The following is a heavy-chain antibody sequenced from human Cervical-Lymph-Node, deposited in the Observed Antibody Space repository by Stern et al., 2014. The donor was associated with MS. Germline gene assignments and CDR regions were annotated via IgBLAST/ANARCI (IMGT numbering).Heavy chain of an antibody. Sequence: VPLVESGGGAVKPGGSLRLSCAASGFGFSDYYMTWIRQAPGKGLEVVPYIIQDGYPIYYSDSVNGRFTVSRDNAKNSMYLQMSSLRAGDTAVYYCARATPGRPAYWGQGILVSVSS. V-gene: IGHV3-11*01. D-gene: IGHD2-15*01. CDR2: IIQDGYPI. CDR3: ARATPGRPAY. CDR1: GFGFSDYY. J-gene: IGHJ4*02.